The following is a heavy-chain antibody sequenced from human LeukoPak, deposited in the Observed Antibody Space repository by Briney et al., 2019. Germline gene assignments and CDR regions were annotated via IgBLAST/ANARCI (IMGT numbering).Heavy chain of an antibody. CDR3: ARDPPIVVVPAAERGV. Sequence: GGSLRLSCAASGFTFSSYSMNWVRQAPGKGLEWVSSISSSSSYIYYADSVKGRFTISRDNAKNSLYLQMNSLRAEDTAVYYCARDPPIVVVPAAERGVWGKGTTVTVSS. CDR1: GFTFSSYS. J-gene: IGHJ6*04. CDR2: ISSSSSYI. D-gene: IGHD2-2*01. V-gene: IGHV3-21*01.